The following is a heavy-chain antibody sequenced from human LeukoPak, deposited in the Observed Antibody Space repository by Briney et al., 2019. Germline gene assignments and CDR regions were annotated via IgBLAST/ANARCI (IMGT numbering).Heavy chain of an antibody. V-gene: IGHV3-43*01. CDR1: GFNFHRYT. CDR2: AGWAGGTT. D-gene: IGHD3-10*02. J-gene: IGHJ4*02. CDR3: AKELDTMFFDY. Sequence: GGSLRLSCATSGFNFHRYTIHWVRQAPGKGLEWVSLAGWAGGTTYYSDSVRGQFTISRDSGRNSVYLQMNSLTTDDTAFYFCAKELDTMFFDYWGQGALVTVSS.